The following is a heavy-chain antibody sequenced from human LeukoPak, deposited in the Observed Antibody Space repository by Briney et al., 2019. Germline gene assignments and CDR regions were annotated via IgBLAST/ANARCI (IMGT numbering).Heavy chain of an antibody. Sequence: ASVKVSCKASGYTFSSYGISWVRQAPGQGLEWMGWISAYNYNTNYTQKLQGRVTMTTDTSTSTAYMELRSLRSDDTAVYYCAGDPGYSSAWYHFDYWGQGTLVTVSS. CDR1: GYTFSSYG. CDR2: ISAYNYNT. CDR3: AGDPGYSSAWYHFDY. D-gene: IGHD6-19*01. J-gene: IGHJ4*02. V-gene: IGHV1-18*01.